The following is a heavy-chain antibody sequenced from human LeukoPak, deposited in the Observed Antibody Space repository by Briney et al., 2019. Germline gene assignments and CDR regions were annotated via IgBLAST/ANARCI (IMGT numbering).Heavy chain of an antibody. CDR1: GYTFTSYY. Sequence: ASVKVSCKASGYTFTSYYMHWVRQAPGQGLEWMGIINPSGGSTSYAQKFQGRVTMTRDTSTSTVYMELSSLRSEDTAVYYCARDHVAGDTAMVDILDYWGQGTLVTVSS. CDR3: ARDHVAGDTAMVDILDY. CDR2: INPSGGST. J-gene: IGHJ4*02. D-gene: IGHD5-18*01. V-gene: IGHV1-46*01.